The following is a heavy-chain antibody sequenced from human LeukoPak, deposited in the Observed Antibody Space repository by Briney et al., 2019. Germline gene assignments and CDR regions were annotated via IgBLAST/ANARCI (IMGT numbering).Heavy chain of an antibody. J-gene: IGHJ4*02. Sequence: ASVKVSCKASGYTFSSCAISWVRQAPGQGLEWRRGIIPIFGTAIYAQRFQGRVTITTDESTSTAYMELSSLRSEDTAVYYCARDRYYYDSSGSYYFHFWGQGTLVTVSS. CDR3: ARDRYYYDSSGSYYFHF. CDR1: GYTFSSCA. V-gene: IGHV1-69*05. CDR2: IIPIFGTA. D-gene: IGHD3-22*01.